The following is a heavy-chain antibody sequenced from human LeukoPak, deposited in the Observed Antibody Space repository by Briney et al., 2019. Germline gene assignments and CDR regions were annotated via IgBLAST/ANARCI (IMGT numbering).Heavy chain of an antibody. Sequence: GGSLRLFCTVSGFTVSSNSMSWVRQAPGKGLEWVSFIYSGTIHYSDSVKGRFTISRDNSKNTLYLQMNSLRAEDTAVYYCARRAGAYSHPYDYWGQGTLVTVSS. CDR2: IYSGTI. V-gene: IGHV3-53*01. CDR3: ARRAGAYSHPYDY. CDR1: GFTVSSNS. D-gene: IGHD4/OR15-4a*01. J-gene: IGHJ4*02.